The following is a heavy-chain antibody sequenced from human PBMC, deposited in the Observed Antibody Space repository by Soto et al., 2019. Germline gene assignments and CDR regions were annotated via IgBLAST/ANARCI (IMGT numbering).Heavy chain of an antibody. CDR2: VSYDGRNK. Sequence: QVQLLESGGDVVQPGTSLRLSCAASGFTFTSYSMHWVRQAPGKGLEWVAIVSYDGRNKRDADSVKGRFTISRDNSKSTLYLQMNSLKPDDTAVYYCARDAGSRGGYHERNYPDYWGQGTLVTVSS. V-gene: IGHV3-30*01. D-gene: IGHD1-7*01. CDR1: GFTFTSYS. J-gene: IGHJ4*02. CDR3: ARDAGSRGGYHERNYPDY.